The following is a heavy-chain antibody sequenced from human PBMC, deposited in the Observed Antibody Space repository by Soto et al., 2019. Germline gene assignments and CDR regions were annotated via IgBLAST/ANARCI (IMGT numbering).Heavy chain of an antibody. J-gene: IGHJ4*02. D-gene: IGHD6-19*01. CDR3: ARDLDSSGYFDY. CDR2: IYYSGST. CDR1: GAPITINY. V-gene: IGHV4-59*01. Sequence: PSETLSLTCTVSGAPITINYWSWIRQAPGKGLEWIGYIYYSGSTTYNPSLKSRVTMSADTSKDQFSLKLNSVTAEDTAVYYCARDLDSSGYFDYWGQGTLVTVSS.